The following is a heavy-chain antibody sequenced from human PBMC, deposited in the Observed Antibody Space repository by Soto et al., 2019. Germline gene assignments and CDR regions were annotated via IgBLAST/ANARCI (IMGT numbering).Heavy chain of an antibody. D-gene: IGHD5-18*01. Sequence: GESLKISCHGSGFNFPTSWIGWVRQTPGKGLEWIGIIHPSDSDITYMPTFEGRVIISADNSISTAYLQWTSLQASDTAKYFCARRHGYSYGYADFWGQGTLVTVSS. CDR2: IHPSDSDI. CDR1: GFNFPTSW. CDR3: ARRHGYSYGYADF. V-gene: IGHV5-51*01. J-gene: IGHJ4*03.